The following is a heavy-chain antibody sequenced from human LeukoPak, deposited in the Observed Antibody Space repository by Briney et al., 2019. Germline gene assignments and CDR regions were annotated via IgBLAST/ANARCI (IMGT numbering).Heavy chain of an antibody. CDR2: ISYNGNNQ. J-gene: IGHJ4*02. D-gene: IGHD3-10*01. Sequence: PGRSLRLSCAASGFTFTTYSMLWVRQAPDKGLEWVAVISYNGNNQYYADSVKGRFTISRDNFKNTLYLQMNSLRAEDTAVYYCAKDQGYGSGTFLDYWGQGTLVTVSS. CDR3: AKDQGYGSGTFLDY. CDR1: GFTFTTYS. V-gene: IGHV3-30*18.